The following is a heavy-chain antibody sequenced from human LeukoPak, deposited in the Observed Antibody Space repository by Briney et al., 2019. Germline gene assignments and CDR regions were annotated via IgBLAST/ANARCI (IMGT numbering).Heavy chain of an antibody. V-gene: IGHV3-21*01. Sequence: GGSLRLSCAASGFTFSDYTMNWVRQTPGLAPEWVSSNHTSSDYVYYADSVKGRFISSRDNAKNSLYLQMNSLRVEDTGVYYCTRKIAPFDLWGQGILATVSS. D-gene: IGHD2-21*01. CDR2: NHTSSDYV. J-gene: IGHJ4*02. CDR3: TRKIAPFDL. CDR1: GFTFSDYT.